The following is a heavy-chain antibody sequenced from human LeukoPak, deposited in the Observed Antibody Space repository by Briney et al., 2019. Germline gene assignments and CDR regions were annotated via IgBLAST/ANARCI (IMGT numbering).Heavy chain of an antibody. Sequence: GGSLRLSCAASGFTFSSYWMHWVRQAPGKGLVWVSRINSDGSSTSYADSVKGRFTISRNSAKNTLYLEMNSLRAEDTAVYYCARYNWNSAPFDYWGQGTLVTVSS. CDR2: INSDGSST. V-gene: IGHV3-74*01. CDR3: ARYNWNSAPFDY. CDR1: GFTFSSYW. J-gene: IGHJ4*02. D-gene: IGHD1-7*01.